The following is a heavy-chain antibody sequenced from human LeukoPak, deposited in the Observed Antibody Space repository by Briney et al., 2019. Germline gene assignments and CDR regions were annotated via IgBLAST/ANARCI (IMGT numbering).Heavy chain of an antibody. CDR3: AKQQGAYNYYFDY. V-gene: IGHV3-23*01. CDR1: GFTLSSYA. D-gene: IGHD5-24*01. Sequence: GGSLRLSCAASGFTLSSYAMGWVRQAPGKGLEWVSVTGGSGGSTYYADSVKGRFTISRDNSKNTLYLQMNSLRAEDTAVYYCAKQQGAYNYYFDYWGQGTLVTVSS. J-gene: IGHJ4*02. CDR2: TGGSGGST.